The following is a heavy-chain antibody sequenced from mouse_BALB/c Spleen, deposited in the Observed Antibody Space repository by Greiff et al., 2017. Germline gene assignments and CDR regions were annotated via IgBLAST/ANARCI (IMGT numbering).Heavy chain of an antibody. J-gene: IGHJ2*01. CDR2: ISSGGST. CDR3: ARGYYRYDGGFDY. Sequence: DVMLVESGGGLVKPGGSLKLSCAASGFTFSSYAMSWVRQTPEKRLEWVASISSGGSTYYPDSVKGRFTISRDNARNILYLQMSSLRSEDTAMYYCARGYYRYDGGFDYWGQGTTLTVSS. CDR1: GFTFSSYA. D-gene: IGHD2-14*01. V-gene: IGHV5-6-5*01.